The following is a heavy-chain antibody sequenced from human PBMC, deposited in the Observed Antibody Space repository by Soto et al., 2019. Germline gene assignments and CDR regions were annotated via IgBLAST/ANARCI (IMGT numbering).Heavy chain of an antibody. D-gene: IGHD2-15*01. V-gene: IGHV3-30-3*01. CDR1: GFTFSSYA. CDR3: ARDREYCSGGSCYSGAFDY. Sequence: PGGSLRLSCAASGFTFSSYAMHWVRQAPGKGLEWVAVISYDGSNKYYADSVKGRFTISRDNSKNTLYLQMNSLRAEDTAVYYCARDREYCSGGSCYSGAFDYWGQGTLVTVS. CDR2: ISYDGSNK. J-gene: IGHJ4*02.